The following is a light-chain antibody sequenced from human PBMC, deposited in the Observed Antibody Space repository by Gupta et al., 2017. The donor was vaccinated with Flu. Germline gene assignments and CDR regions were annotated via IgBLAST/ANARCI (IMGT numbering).Light chain of an antibody. CDR2: DAS. Sequence: EIVLTQSPATLSLSPGETATLSCRVSHNIDRQLAWYQQRPGQPPRLLIFDASNRATGIPARFSGSGSGTDFTLTVSSLESDDFGLYYCQQRDNWPISFGGGTKVEIK. J-gene: IGKJ4*01. V-gene: IGKV3-11*01. CDR1: HNIDRQ. CDR3: QQRDNWPIS.